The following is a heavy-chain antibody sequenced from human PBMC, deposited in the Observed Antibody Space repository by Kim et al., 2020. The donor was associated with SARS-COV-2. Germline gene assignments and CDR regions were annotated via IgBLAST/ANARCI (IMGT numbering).Heavy chain of an antibody. CDR2: ISYDGSNK. V-gene: IGHV3-30*18. Sequence: GGSLRLSCAASGFTFSSYGMHWVSQAPGKGLELVAVISYDGSNKYYADSVKGRFTISRDNSKNTLYLQMNSLRAEDTAVYYCAKGYSYGRGFDYWGQGTL. J-gene: IGHJ4*02. CDR1: GFTFSSYG. D-gene: IGHD5-18*01. CDR3: AKGYSYGRGFDY.